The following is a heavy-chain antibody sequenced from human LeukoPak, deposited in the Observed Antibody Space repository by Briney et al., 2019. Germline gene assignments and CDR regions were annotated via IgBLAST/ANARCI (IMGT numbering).Heavy chain of an antibody. J-gene: IGHJ2*01. CDR1: GGSISSGSYY. D-gene: IGHD3-22*01. CDR2: MYTGGST. CDR3: ARGYDGSGYYYRNWYFDL. Sequence: SQTLSLTCTVSGGSISSGSYYWSWIRQPAGQGLEYIGRMYTGGSTNYNPSLKSRVTISVDTSKNQFSLKLSSVTAADTAVYYCARGYDGSGYYYRNWYFDLWGRGTLVTVSS. V-gene: IGHV4-61*02.